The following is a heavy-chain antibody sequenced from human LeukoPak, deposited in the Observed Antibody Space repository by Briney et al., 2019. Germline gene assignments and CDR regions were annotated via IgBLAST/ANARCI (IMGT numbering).Heavy chain of an antibody. CDR3: ATDHSMTNTAWWFDP. V-gene: IGHV1-46*01. D-gene: IGHD2-21*02. CDR2: INPSGTGT. Sequence: ASVKVSCKASGYTITNNYMHWVRQAPGQGLEWMGVINPSGTGTSYAQKFQGRITMSRDTSTSTVYMELSSLRSEDTAFYYCATDHSMTNTAWWFDPWGQGTLVTVSS. CDR1: GYTITNNY. J-gene: IGHJ5*02.